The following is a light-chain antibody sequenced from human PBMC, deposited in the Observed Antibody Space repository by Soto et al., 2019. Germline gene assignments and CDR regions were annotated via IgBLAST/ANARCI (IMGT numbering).Light chain of an antibody. J-gene: IGKJ1*01. CDR2: AAS. CDR3: QQTYSTPPT. CDR1: QSISTY. V-gene: IGKV1-39*01. Sequence: DIQMTQSPSSLSASVGXRVTITCRASQSISTYLNWYQQKAGLAPKLLIYAASSLQSGVPSRFSGSGSGTDFTLTISSLQPEDFATYYCQQTYSTPPTFGQGTKVDTK.